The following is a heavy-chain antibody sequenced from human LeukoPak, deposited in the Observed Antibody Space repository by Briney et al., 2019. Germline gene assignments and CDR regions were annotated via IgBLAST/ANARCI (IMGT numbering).Heavy chain of an antibody. CDR1: GFTFSSYA. V-gene: IGHV3-23*01. D-gene: IGHD1-20*01. CDR3: AKGGEKYNWNDAFDY. CDR2: ISGSGGST. J-gene: IGHJ4*02. Sequence: PGGSLRLSCAASGFTFSSYAMSWVRQAPGKGLEWVSAISGSGGSTYYADSVKGRFTISRDNSKNTLYLQMNSLRAEDTAVYYCAKGGEKYNWNDAFDYWGQGTLVTVSS.